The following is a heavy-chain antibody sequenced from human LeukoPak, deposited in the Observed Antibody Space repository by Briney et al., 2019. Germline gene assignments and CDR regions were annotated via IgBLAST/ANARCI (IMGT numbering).Heavy chain of an antibody. CDR2: IYHSGST. V-gene: IGHV4-38-2*01. CDR3: ARHPSQWLVLLDY. Sequence: SETLSLTCAVSGYSISSGYYWGWIRQPPGKGLEWIGSIYHSGSTYYNPSLKSRVTISVDTSKNQFSLKLSSVTAADTAVYYCARHPSQWLVLLDYWGQGTLVTVSS. J-gene: IGHJ4*02. D-gene: IGHD6-19*01. CDR1: GYSISSGYY.